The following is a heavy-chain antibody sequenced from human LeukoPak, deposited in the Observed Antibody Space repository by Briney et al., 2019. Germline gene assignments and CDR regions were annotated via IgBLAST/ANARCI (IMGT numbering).Heavy chain of an antibody. CDR2: IINSGATT. CDR3: AKDIHGDYGGLDY. J-gene: IGHJ4*02. V-gene: IGHV3-23*01. D-gene: IGHD4-17*01. Sequence: GGSLRLSCTASGFTFSSYAMTWVRQAPGKGLEWVSTIINSGATTYYADSVKGRFTISRDNSKNTLDLQMNSLRAEDAAAYYCAKDIHGDYGGLDYWGQGTLVTVSS. CDR1: GFTFSSYA.